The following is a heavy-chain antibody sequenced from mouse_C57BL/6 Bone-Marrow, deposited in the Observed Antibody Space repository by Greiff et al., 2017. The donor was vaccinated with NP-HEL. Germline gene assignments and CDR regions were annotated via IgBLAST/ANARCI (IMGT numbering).Heavy chain of an antibody. Sequence: EVQLVSFGGGWVHFGRPLRPPCATSGFPFGDFTMEWARQAPGKGLEWIAASRDKANDYTTEYSASVKGRFIVSRDTSQSILYLQMNALRSEDTAIYYCARDAWGDGYWGYFDVWGTGTTVTVSS. CDR3: ARDAWGDGYWGYFDV. V-gene: IGHV7-1*01. CDR1: GFPFGDFT. CDR2: SRDKANDYTT. D-gene: IGHD2-3*01. J-gene: IGHJ1*03.